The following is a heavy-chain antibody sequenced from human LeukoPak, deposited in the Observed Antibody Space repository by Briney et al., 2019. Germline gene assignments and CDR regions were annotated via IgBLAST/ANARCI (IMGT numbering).Heavy chain of an antibody. CDR1: GFTFSSYE. J-gene: IGHJ4*02. CDR3: ARGYSSGCHFDL. D-gene: IGHD6-19*01. Sequence: PGGSLRLSCAASGFTFSSYEMNWVRQAPGKGLEWVSYISGASSLIYYADSVKGRFTISRDNAKNSLYLQMNSLRGGDTAVYYCARGYSSGCHFDLWGQGTLVTVSS. CDR2: ISGASSLI. V-gene: IGHV3-48*03.